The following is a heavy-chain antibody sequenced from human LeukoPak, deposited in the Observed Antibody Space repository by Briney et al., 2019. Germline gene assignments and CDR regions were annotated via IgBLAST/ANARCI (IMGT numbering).Heavy chain of an antibody. CDR1: GFTFSNYS. CDR3: ARGRVYGGNPGGY. D-gene: IGHD4-23*01. Sequence: GGSLRLSCAASGFTFSNYSMNWVRQAPGKGLEWVANIKQDGSEKYYVDSVKGRFTISRDNAKNSLYLQMNSLRAEDTAVYYCARGRVYGGNPGGYWGQGTLVTVSS. CDR2: IKQDGSEK. V-gene: IGHV3-7*01. J-gene: IGHJ4*02.